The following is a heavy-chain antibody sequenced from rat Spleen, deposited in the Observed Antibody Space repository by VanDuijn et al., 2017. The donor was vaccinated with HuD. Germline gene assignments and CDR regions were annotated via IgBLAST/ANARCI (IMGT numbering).Heavy chain of an antibody. CDR2: ISSDGGRN. Sequence: EVQLVESGGGLVQPGRSLKLSCAASGFTFSNYGMAWVRQTPTKGLEWVATISSDGGRNFYRDSVKGRFTISRDNAKSSLYLQRDSLRSGDTATYYSARPSRRWGQGVMVTVSS. J-gene: IGHJ2*01. V-gene: IGHV5-29*01. CDR1: GFTFSNYG. CDR3: ARPSRR.